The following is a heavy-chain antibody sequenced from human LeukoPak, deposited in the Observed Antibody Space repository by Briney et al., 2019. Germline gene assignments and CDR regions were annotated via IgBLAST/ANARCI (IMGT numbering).Heavy chain of an antibody. J-gene: IGHJ3*02. V-gene: IGHV1-69*13. CDR2: IIPIFGTA. D-gene: IGHD5-18*01. CDR1: GGTFSSYA. CDR3: ATDHSAMINAFDI. Sequence: ASVKVSCKASGGTFSSYAISWARQAPGQGLEWMGGIIPIFGTANYAQKFQGRVTITADESTSTAYMELSSLRSEDTAVYYCATDHSAMINAFDIWGQGTMVTVSS.